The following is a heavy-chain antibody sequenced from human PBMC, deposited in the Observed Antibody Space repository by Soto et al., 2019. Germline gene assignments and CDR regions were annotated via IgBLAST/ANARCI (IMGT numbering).Heavy chain of an antibody. CDR1: GHSLSSGGYY. J-gene: IGHJ4*02. D-gene: IGHD6-19*01. CDR2: IYFTGST. CDR3: ARDWGSSGWPN. V-gene: IGHV4-31*03. Sequence: SETLSLTCTVSGHSLSSGGYYWSWIRQHPGKGLEWVGHIYFTGSTLYNPSLKSRLAMSLDTSKNQFSLRLTSVTAADTAVYFCARDWGSSGWPNWGQGTLVTVYS.